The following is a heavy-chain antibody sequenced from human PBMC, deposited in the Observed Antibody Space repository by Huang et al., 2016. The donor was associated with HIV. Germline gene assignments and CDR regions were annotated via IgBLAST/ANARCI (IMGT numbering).Heavy chain of an antibody. D-gene: IGHD6-19*01. CDR2: VNPNHGKT. Sequence: QVQLVQSGPEVKKPGASVKVSCQTSGYIFSNYDINWVRQAPGQGLQWMGWVNPNHGKTGYGQNFQGRVTLTRSTSTGAAYMVLNSLTSQDTAVYYCARLTSGWYQDYWGQGTLVTVSS. J-gene: IGHJ4*02. V-gene: IGHV1-8*01. CDR1: GYIFSNYD. CDR3: ARLTSGWYQDY.